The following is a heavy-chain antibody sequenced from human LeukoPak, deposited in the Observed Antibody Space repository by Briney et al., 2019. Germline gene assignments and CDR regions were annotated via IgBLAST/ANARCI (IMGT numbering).Heavy chain of an antibody. CDR1: GFTVSSNY. Sequence: GGSLRLSCAASGFTVSSNYMSWVRQAPGKGLEWVSIIYSGGSTHYADSVKGRFTISIDSSKNTLFLQMNSLRAEDASVYYCARGSSLLGWFDPWGQGTLVTVSS. CDR3: ARGSSLLGWFDP. V-gene: IGHV3-66*01. CDR2: IYSGGST. J-gene: IGHJ5*02. D-gene: IGHD3-10*01.